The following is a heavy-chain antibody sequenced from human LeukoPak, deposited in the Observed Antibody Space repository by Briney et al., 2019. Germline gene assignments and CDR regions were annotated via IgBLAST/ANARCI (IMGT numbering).Heavy chain of an antibody. Sequence: SVKVSCKASGGTFSSYAISWVRQAPGQGLEWMGGIIPIFGTANYAQKFQGRVTITADESTSTAYMELSSLRSEDTAVYYCARWLQDSRGWSSDYFQLWGQGTLVTVSS. CDR1: GGTFSSYA. J-gene: IGHJ1*01. V-gene: IGHV1-69*13. D-gene: IGHD6-19*01. CDR2: IIPIFGTA. CDR3: ARWLQDSRGWSSDYFQL.